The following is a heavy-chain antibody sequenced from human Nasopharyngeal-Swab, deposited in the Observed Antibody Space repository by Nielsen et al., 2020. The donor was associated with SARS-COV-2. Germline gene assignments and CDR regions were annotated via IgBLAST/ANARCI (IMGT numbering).Heavy chain of an antibody. D-gene: IGHD4-17*01. J-gene: IGHJ4*02. CDR2: IIVNLGMT. V-gene: IGHV1-69*10. Sequence: SVKVSCKVSGVTFSKYAISWVRQAPGQGLEWMGGIIVNLGMTKYAQKFKDSVIINADESTGTAYMELSSLRSEDTAVYYCATWGIGYGENAHATFDSWGQGTQVTVSS. CDR1: GVTFSKYA. CDR3: ATWGIGYGENAHATFDS.